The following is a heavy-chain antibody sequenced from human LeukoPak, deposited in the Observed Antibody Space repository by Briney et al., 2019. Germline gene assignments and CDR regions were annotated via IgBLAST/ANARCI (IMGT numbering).Heavy chain of an antibody. D-gene: IGHD2/OR15-2a*01. J-gene: IGHJ6*02. Sequence: GGSLRLSCAASGLTFSSYGMYWVRQSPGKGLEWVALISHDGGSKYYGDSVKGRLTISRDNSKNTLYLQMNSLRVEDTAVYYCANALYYSPVDSYYGMDVWGQGTTVTVSS. CDR3: ANALYYSPVDSYYGMDV. CDR2: ISHDGGSK. CDR1: GLTFSSYG. V-gene: IGHV3-30*18.